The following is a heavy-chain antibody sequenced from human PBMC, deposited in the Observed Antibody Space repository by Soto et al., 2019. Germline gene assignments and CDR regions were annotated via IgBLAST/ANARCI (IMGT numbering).Heavy chain of an antibody. D-gene: IGHD3-22*01. CDR2: LNPYSGAT. V-gene: IGHV1-2*02. CDR3: AHRRVSTDSRGYYLSYFDF. J-gene: IGHJ4*02. Sequence: GASVKVSCKASGYPFSDNHIHWVRQAPGQGLEWMGWLNPYSGATTYAPKYQGRITLTRDTSLSTSYMELIGLKSDDTAVYYCAHRRVSTDSRGYYLSYFDFWGQGTLVTVS. CDR1: GYPFSDNH.